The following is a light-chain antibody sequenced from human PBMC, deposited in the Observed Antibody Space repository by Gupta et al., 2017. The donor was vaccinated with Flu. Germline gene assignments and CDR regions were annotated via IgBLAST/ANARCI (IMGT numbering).Light chain of an antibody. Sequence: DVVMTQTPVSLPVTLGQPATISCKSSQSLVYADGNIYLNWFQQRPGQSPRLLIYKISNRDSGVPDRFSGSGSGTEFTLKITSVEAEDFGIYYCMQGENCPHTFGQGTKVDIK. CDR3: MQGENCPHT. CDR1: QSLVYADGNIY. V-gene: IGKV2-30*01. CDR2: KIS. J-gene: IGKJ2*01.